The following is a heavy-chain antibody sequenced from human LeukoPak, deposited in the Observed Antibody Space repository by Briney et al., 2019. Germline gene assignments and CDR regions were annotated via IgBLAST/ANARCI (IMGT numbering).Heavy chain of an antibody. D-gene: IGHD2-15*01. Sequence: SETLSLTCTVSGGSISSYYWSWIRQPPGKGLEWIGQIYYRGSTNYNPSLKSRVTISVDTSKNQFSLRLTSVTAADTAVYYCARAPIYCSGGSCYAGAFDIWGQGTMVTVSS. CDR3: ARAPIYCSGGSCYAGAFDI. V-gene: IGHV4-59*08. CDR1: GGSISSYY. CDR2: IYYRGST. J-gene: IGHJ3*02.